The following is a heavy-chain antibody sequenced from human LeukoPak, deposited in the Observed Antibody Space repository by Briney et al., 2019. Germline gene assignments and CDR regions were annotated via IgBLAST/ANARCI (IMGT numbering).Heavy chain of an antibody. D-gene: IGHD6-13*01. CDR1: GFTFSSYW. J-gene: IGHJ4*02. CDR2: IKQDGSEK. CDR3: ARVGQGSSWYRVGYFDY. V-gene: IGHV3-7*01. Sequence: GGSLRLSCAASGFTFSSYWMSWVRQAPGKGLEWVANIKQDGSEKYYVDSVKGRFTISRDNAKNSLYLQMNSLRAEDTAVYYCARVGQGSSWYRVGYFDYWGQGTLVTVSS.